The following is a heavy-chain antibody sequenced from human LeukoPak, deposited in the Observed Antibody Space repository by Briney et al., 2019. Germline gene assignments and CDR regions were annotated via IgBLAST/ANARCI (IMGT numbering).Heavy chain of an antibody. CDR3: ARGPQWLLFYFDY. V-gene: IGHV4-59*01. Sequence: SETLSLTCTVSGGSISSYYWNWIRQPPGKGLEWIGYIYYSGSTNYNPSLKSRVTISVDTSKNQFSLKLSSVTAADTAVYYCARGPQWLLFYFDYWGQGTLVTVSS. J-gene: IGHJ4*02. CDR1: GGSISSYY. CDR2: IYYSGST. D-gene: IGHD3-22*01.